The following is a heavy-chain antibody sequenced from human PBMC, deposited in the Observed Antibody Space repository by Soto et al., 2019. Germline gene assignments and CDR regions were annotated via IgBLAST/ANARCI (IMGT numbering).Heavy chain of an antibody. CDR1: GYTFTSYG. CDR2: ISAYNGNT. CDR3: ARLTPVTSLFDS. V-gene: IGHV1-18*01. J-gene: IGHJ4*02. D-gene: IGHD5-18*01. Sequence: ASVKVSCKASGYTFTSYGISWVRQAPGQGLEWMGWISAYNGNTNSAQRLQGRVTITRDTSASTAYMELSSLRSEDTAVYYCARLTPVTSLFDSWGQGTPVTVSS.